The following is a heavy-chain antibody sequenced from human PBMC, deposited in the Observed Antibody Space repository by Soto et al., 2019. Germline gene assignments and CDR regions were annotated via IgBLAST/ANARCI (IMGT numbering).Heavy chain of an antibody. J-gene: IGHJ6*02. CDR3: AREYCTNGVCYTHQPYYYYYYGMDV. CDR1: GGTFSSYA. CDR2: IIPIFGTA. V-gene: IGHV1-69*01. Sequence: QVQLVQSGAEVKKPGSSVKVSCKASGGTFSSYAISWVRQAPGQGLEWMGGIIPIFGTANYAQKFQGRVTITADESTSTAYMELSSLRSEDTAVYYCAREYCTNGVCYTHQPYYYYYYGMDVWGQGTTVTVSS. D-gene: IGHD2-8*01.